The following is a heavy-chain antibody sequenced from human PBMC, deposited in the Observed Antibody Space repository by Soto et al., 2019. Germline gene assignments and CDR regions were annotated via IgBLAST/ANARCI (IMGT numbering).Heavy chain of an antibody. D-gene: IGHD1-1*01. J-gene: IGHJ4*02. CDR3: ARTLPNRQLFDS. CDR2: TYHSGNP. Sequence: SETLSLTCAVSGYTISTGGYSWAWIRQPPGKALEWIGHTYHSGNPYYNPSLKSRVIISIDTSKNQFSLRLASVTAADTAVYYCARTLPNRQLFDSWSQGTLVTVSS. CDR1: GYTISTGGYS. V-gene: IGHV4-30-2*02.